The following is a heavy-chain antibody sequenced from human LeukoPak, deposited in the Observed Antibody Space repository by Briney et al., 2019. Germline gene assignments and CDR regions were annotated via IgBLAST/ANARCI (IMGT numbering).Heavy chain of an antibody. CDR2: INSDGSET. D-gene: IGHD1/OR15-1a*01. J-gene: IGHJ3*01. CDR1: GFTFSGNW. CDR3: AKDGVKGNNVYDAFDL. V-gene: IGHV3-74*01. Sequence: GGSLRLSCVASGFTFSGNWMHWVRQGPGKGPVWVSRINSDGSETRHADSVKGRFTISRDNAKNTLYLQMNSLRVDDTAVYYCAKDGVKGNNVYDAFDLWGQGTMVTVSS.